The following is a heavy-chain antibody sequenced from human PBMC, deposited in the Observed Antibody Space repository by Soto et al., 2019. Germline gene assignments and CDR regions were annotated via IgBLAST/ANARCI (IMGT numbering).Heavy chain of an antibody. CDR2: ISGSGGST. J-gene: IGHJ6*02. Sequence: PGGSLRLSCAASGFTFSSYAMSWVRQAPGKGLEWVSAISGSGGSTYYADSVKGRFTISRDKSENFLYLQMNGLRVDDTAIYYCARGAFESMFGVVDSVYHGLDVWGQGTTVTVSS. CDR3: ARGAFESMFGVVDSVYHGLDV. CDR1: GFTFSSYA. V-gene: IGHV3-23*01. D-gene: IGHD3-3*01.